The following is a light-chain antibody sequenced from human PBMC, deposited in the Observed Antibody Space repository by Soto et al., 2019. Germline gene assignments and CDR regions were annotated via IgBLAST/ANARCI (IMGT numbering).Light chain of an antibody. V-gene: IGLV2-14*01. CDR1: SSDVGAYNF. Sequence: QSALTQPASVSGSPGQSITISCTGTSSDVGAYNFVSWYQHHPGRAPKLIIYEVTIRPSGVSNRFSGCKSGNTASLTISGLQAEDEADYYCSSYTTSAPYVFGSGTKLTVL. CDR2: EVT. CDR3: SSYTTSAPYV. J-gene: IGLJ1*01.